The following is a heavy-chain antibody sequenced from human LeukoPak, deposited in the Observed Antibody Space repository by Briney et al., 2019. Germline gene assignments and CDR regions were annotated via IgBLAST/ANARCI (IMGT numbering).Heavy chain of an antibody. V-gene: IGHV4-59*01. J-gene: IGHJ4*02. D-gene: IGHD6-13*01. CDR1: GGSISGYY. Sequence: PSETLSLTCTVSGGSISGYYWNWIRQPPGKGLEWIGYIYYSGTTNYNPSLNGRVTISVDTSKNQFSLKLSSVTAADTAVYYCARVRRYSSSWYYFDYWGQGTLVTVSS. CDR2: IYYSGTT. CDR3: ARVRRYSSSWYYFDY.